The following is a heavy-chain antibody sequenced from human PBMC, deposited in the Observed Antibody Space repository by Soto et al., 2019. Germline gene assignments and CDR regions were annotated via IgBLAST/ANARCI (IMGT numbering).Heavy chain of an antibody. V-gene: IGHV4-31*03. D-gene: IGHD7-27*01. J-gene: IGHJ4*02. CDR1: GGSISSGGYY. CDR3: ARSHRDNWGSPDYFDY. Sequence: QVQLQESGPGLVKPSQTLSLTCTVSGGSISSGGYYWSWLRQHPGKGFEWIGYIYYNGDTYYNPSLKSRISISIDTSKNQFSLRLTSVTAADTAVYYCARSHRDNWGSPDYFDYWGQGTLVTVSS. CDR2: IYYNGDT.